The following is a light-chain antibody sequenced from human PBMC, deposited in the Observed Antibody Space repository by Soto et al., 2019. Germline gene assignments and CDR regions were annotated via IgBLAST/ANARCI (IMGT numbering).Light chain of an antibody. CDR1: QSVSSSY. CDR3: QQYGSSPYT. CDR2: AAS. J-gene: IGKJ2*01. Sequence: EIVLTQSPGTLSLSPGERATLPCRASQSVSSSYLAWYQQKPGQAPRLLIYAASSRATGIPDRFSGSGSGTDFTLTISRLEPEDVAVYYRQQYGSSPYTFGQGTKLEIK. V-gene: IGKV3-20*01.